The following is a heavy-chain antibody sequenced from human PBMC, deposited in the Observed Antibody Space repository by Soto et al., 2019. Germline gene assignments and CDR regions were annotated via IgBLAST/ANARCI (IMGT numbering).Heavy chain of an antibody. D-gene: IGHD3-22*01. CDR3: ARGGRYYYDSSGYSFDY. CDR1: GGSISSGGYS. V-gene: IGHV4-30-2*01. CDR2: IYHSEST. Sequence: SETLSLTCAVSGGSISSGGYSWSWIRQPPRKGLEWIGYIYHSESTYYNPSLKSRVTISVDRSKNQFSLKLSSVTAADTAVYYCARGGRYYYDSSGYSFDYWGQGTLVTVSS. J-gene: IGHJ4*02.